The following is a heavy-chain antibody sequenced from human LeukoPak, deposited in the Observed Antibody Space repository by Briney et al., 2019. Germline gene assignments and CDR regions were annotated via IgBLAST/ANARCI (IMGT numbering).Heavy chain of an antibody. CDR3: ARAGYGGDANYYFDY. Sequence: PSETQSLTCTVSGGSISSGDYYWSWIRQPPGKGLEWIGYIYYSGSTYYNPSLKSRVTISVDTSKNQFSLKLTSVTAADTAVYYCARAGYGGDANYYFDYWGQGTLVTVSS. CDR1: GGSISSGDYY. J-gene: IGHJ4*02. D-gene: IGHD4-23*01. V-gene: IGHV4-30-4*01. CDR2: IYYSGST.